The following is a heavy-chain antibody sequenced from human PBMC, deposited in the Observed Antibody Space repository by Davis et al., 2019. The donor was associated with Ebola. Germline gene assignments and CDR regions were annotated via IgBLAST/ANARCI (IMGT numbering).Heavy chain of an antibody. CDR3: ARDDEVRGVITLFDY. J-gene: IGHJ4*02. D-gene: IGHD3-10*01. CDR1: GFSFRSYW. CDR2: IKQDGSEK. Sequence: GESLKISCAASGFSFRSYWMSWVRQAPGKGLEWVANIKQDGSEKNYVDSVKGRFTISRDNAKNSLYLQMNSLRAEDTAVYFCARDDEVRGVITLFDYWGQGTLVTVSS. V-gene: IGHV3-7*01.